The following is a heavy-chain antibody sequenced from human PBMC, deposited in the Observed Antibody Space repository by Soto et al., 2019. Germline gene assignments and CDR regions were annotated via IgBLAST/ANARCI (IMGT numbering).Heavy chain of an antibody. J-gene: IGHJ4*02. CDR3: ARDYYDSSYN. CDR1: GGSISSYY. Sequence: QVQLQESGPGLVKPSETLSLTCTVSGGSISSYYWSWIRQPAGKGLEWIGRIYPSGSNNYNPSLKSRVTMSVDASKNQFALKLSSVTAADTAGYYCARDYYDSSYNWGQGTLVTVSS. V-gene: IGHV4-4*07. CDR2: IYPSGSN. D-gene: IGHD3-22*01.